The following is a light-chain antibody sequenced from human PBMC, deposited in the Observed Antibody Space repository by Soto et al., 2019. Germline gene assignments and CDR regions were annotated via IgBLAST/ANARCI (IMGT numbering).Light chain of an antibody. Sequence: DIPMTQSPSALSASVGDRVTITCRASESISYWLAWYQQKPGKAPKLLIYKASHLESGVPSRFSGSGSGTEFTLTISSLQPDDFATYYCQHCNTYPYTFGQGTKLEIK. CDR1: ESISYW. J-gene: IGKJ2*01. V-gene: IGKV1-5*03. CDR3: QHCNTYPYT. CDR2: KAS.